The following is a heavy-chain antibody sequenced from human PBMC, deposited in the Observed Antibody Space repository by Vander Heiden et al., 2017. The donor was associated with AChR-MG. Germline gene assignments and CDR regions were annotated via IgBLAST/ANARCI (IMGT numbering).Heavy chain of an antibody. V-gene: IGHV3-7*01. CDR2: IKQDGSEK. CDR3: ARDGGAEFFQE. CDR1: GVRFGDYW. Sequence: EGLLEESGGGLVQPGGSPRPSCAASGVRFGDYWVSWVRQAPGKGLEYVANIKQDGSEKYHVASVRGRFTISRDNANNSLYLQMNSLRVEDTAIYYCARDGGAEFFQEWGQGTPVTVSS. J-gene: IGHJ1*01. D-gene: IGHD3-10*01.